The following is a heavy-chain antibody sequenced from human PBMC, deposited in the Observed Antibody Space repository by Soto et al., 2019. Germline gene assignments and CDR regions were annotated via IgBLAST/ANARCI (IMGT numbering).Heavy chain of an antibody. CDR1: GASTSSSNYY. CDR3: ARLPCNGVACPYPVES. V-gene: IGHV4-39*02. Sequence: SETLSLTCTVSGASTSSSNYYWGWVRQPRGKGQEWIARIYCSGRTRYNPSLHGRITRSIDSSKYLVSLRLTSATAAHTALYSCARLPCNGVACPYPVESWGLGTLV. D-gene: IGHD2-8*01. CDR2: IYCSGRT. J-gene: IGHJ4*02.